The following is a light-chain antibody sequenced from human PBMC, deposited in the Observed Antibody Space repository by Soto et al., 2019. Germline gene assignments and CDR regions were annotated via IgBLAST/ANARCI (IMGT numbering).Light chain of an antibody. J-gene: IGKJ3*01. Sequence: IQLTQSPSSLSASVGDRVTITCRASQGISSYLAWYQQKPGKAPKLLIYAASTLEIGVPSRFSGSGSGTDFTLTISSLQPEDFATYYCQQSNSYPFTFGPGAKVDIK. CDR3: QQSNSYPFT. CDR2: AAS. CDR1: QGISSY. V-gene: IGKV1-9*01.